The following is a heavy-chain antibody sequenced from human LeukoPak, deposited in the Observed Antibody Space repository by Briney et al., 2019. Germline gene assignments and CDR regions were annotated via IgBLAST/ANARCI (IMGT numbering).Heavy chain of an antibody. CDR1: GFTFSSYS. J-gene: IGHJ4*02. Sequence: GGSLRLSCAASGFTFSSYSMNWVRQAPGKGLEWVSSISSSSSYIYYADPVKGRFTISRDNAKNSLYLQMNSLRAEDTAVYYCARENYPSHCSGGSCYGPFDYWGQGTLVTVSS. CDR3: ARENYPSHCSGGSCYGPFDY. CDR2: ISSSSSYI. D-gene: IGHD2-15*01. V-gene: IGHV3-21*01.